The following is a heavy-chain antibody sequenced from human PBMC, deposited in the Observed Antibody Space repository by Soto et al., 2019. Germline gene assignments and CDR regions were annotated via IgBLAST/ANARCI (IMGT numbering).Heavy chain of an antibody. V-gene: IGHV4-34*01. CDR3: ARCAFGGAIASYYYYGMDV. Sequence: PSETLSLTCAVYGGSFSGYYWSWIRQPPGKGLGWIGEINHSGSTNYNPSLKSRVTISVDTSKNQFSLKLSSVTAADTAVYYCARCAFGGAIASYYYYGMDVWGQGTTVTVSS. CDR2: INHSGST. D-gene: IGHD3-16*02. J-gene: IGHJ6*02. CDR1: GGSFSGYY.